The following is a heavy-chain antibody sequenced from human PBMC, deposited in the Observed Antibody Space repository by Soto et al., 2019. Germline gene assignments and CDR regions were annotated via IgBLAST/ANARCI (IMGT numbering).Heavy chain of an antibody. V-gene: IGHV1-18*04. CDR3: ARACSSTCNGADY. CDR1: GYTFTSYG. D-gene: IGHD2-2*01. CDR2: ISANNGNT. J-gene: IGHJ4*02. Sequence: QVQLVQSGAEVKKPGDSVKVSCKASGYTFTSYGITWVRQAPGHGLEWMGWISANNGNTRFAQNLQGRVTMTTDTSTSTAYLELRSLTSDDTAVYYCARACSSTCNGADYWGQGTLVTVSS.